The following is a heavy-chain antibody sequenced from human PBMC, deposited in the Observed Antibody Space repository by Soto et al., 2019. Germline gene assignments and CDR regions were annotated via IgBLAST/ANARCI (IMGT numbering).Heavy chain of an antibody. CDR1: GFTFSSYA. CDR2: ISGSGGST. J-gene: IGHJ6*02. V-gene: IGHV3-23*01. CDR3: AKGASHYFYYYAFDV. Sequence: EVQLLESGGGLVQPGGSLRLSCAASGFTFSSYAMSWVRQAPGKVLDLVSGISGSGGSTYYAESVQGRFTISRDNSKNTLSLQMNSLRAEDTAVYYCAKGASHYFYYYAFDVWGQGTTVTVSS.